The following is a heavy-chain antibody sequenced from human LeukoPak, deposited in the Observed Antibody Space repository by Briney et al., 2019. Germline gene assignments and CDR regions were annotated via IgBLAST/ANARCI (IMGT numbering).Heavy chain of an antibody. V-gene: IGHV3-20*04. CDR1: GFTFDDYG. Sequence: GGSLRLSCAVSGFTFDDYGMSWVRQAPGKGLEWVSGINWNGGSTGYADSVKGRFTISRDNAKNSLYLQMNSLRAEDTALYYCASLDYYGSGSSQPWGQGTLVTVSS. CDR3: ASLDYYGSGSSQP. J-gene: IGHJ5*02. D-gene: IGHD3-10*01. CDR2: INWNGGST.